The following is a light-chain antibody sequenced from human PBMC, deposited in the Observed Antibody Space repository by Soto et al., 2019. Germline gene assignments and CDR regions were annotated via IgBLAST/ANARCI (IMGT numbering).Light chain of an antibody. CDR2: EVT. V-gene: IGLV2-23*02. CDR1: SSDVGSYNL. CDR3: CSYASSSTYV. Sequence: QSALTQPASVSGSPVQSITISCTGTSSDVGSYNLVSWYQQHPGKAPKLMIYEVTKRPSGVSDRFSGSKSGNTASLTISGLQAEDEADYYCCSYASSSTYVFGTGTKVTVL. J-gene: IGLJ1*01.